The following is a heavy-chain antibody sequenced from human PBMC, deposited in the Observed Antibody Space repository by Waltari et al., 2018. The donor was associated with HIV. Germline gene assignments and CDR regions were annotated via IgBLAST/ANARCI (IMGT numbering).Heavy chain of an antibody. V-gene: IGHV1-46*01. D-gene: IGHD6-6*01. CDR2: INTSGGSS. Sequence: QVQLVQSGAEVKKPGASVKVSCTASGYTFTRYYMHWVRQAPGQGLEWMGIINTSGGSSSYAQKFQGRVNMTRDTSTSTVYMEVSSLRSEDTAVYYCAKFSSPSLDNWGQGTLVSVSS. CDR1: GYTFTRYY. CDR3: AKFSSPSLDN. J-gene: IGHJ4*02.